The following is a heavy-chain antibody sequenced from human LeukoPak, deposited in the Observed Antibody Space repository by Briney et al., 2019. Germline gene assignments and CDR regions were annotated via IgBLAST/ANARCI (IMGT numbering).Heavy chain of an antibody. CDR2: IRSQTAGGTT. D-gene: IGHD2-15*01. V-gene: IGHV3-15*07. CDR3: AHGSAQYYEY. J-gene: IGHJ1*01. Sequence: PGGSLRLSCAVSGLTLSNVWMNWVRQAPGKGLEWVGRIRSQTAGGTTDFAAPVKGRFSISRDDSKNSLYLQMNSLTSEDTAAYYCAHGSAQYYEYWGQGTLVTVSS. CDR1: GLTLSNVW.